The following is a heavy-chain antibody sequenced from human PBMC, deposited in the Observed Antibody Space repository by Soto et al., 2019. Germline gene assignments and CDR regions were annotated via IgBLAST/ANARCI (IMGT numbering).Heavy chain of an antibody. Sequence: QVQLVQSGAEVKKPGASVKVSCKSSGYIFSDYGITWVRQAPGQGLEWMGWISAYNGNTDYAQKFQDRLTLATDTSTSTAYMELSSLRSDDTALYYCARPVTSPDHLDIWGKGTMINVSS. V-gene: IGHV1-18*01. CDR1: GYIFSDYG. CDR3: ARPVTSPDHLDI. D-gene: IGHD4-4*01. J-gene: IGHJ3*02. CDR2: ISAYNGNT.